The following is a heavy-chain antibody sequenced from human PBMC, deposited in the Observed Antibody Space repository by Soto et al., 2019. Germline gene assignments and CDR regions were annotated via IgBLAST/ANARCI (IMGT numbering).Heavy chain of an antibody. Sequence: GGSLRLSCAASGFTFDNYAMHWVRQAPGKGLEWVSGISGSGGSTYYADSVKGRFTISRDNSKNTLYLQMNSLRAEDTAVYYCAKGHQYSSSSNHFDSWGQGTPVTVSS. CDR1: GFTFDNYA. CDR3: AKGHQYSSSSNHFDS. D-gene: IGHD6-6*01. V-gene: IGHV3-23*01. J-gene: IGHJ4*02. CDR2: ISGSGGST.